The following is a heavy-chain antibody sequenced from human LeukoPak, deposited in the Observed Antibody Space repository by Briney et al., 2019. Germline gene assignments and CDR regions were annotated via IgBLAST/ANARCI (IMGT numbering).Heavy chain of an antibody. CDR2: INHSGST. Sequence: SETLSLTCAVYGGSFSGYYWTWIRQPPGKGLEWIGEINHSGSTNYNPSLKSRVTISVDTSKNQFSLKLSSVTAADTAVYYCARVNYGFVLRYFDWLVKEPTLFDYWGQGTLVTVSS. V-gene: IGHV4-34*01. J-gene: IGHJ4*02. D-gene: IGHD3-9*01. CDR3: ARVNYGFVLRYFDWLVKEPTLFDY. CDR1: GGSFSGYY.